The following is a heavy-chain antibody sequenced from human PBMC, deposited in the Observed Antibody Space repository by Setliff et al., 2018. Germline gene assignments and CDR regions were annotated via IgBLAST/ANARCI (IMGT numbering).Heavy chain of an antibody. D-gene: IGHD3-3*01. CDR2: FDPEDGET. CDR1: GYTLTELS. V-gene: IGHV1-24*01. CDR3: ATGGRFLEWLGPVTWWFDP. J-gene: IGHJ5*02. Sequence: WASVKVSCKVSGYTLTELSMHWVRQAPGKGLEWMGGFDPEDGETIYAQKFQGRVTMTEDTSTDTAYMELSSLRSEDTAVYYCATGGRFLEWLGPVTWWFDPWGQGTLVTVSS.